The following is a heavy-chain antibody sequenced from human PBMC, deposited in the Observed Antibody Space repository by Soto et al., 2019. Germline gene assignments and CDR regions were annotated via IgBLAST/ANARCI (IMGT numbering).Heavy chain of an antibody. D-gene: IGHD4-4*01. Sequence: PSETLSLTCTFSGGSISSSSYYWGWIRQPPGKGLEWIGSIYYSGSTYYNPSLKSRVTISVDTSKNQFSLKLSSVTAADTAVYYCARHSGTVPFDYWGQGTLVTVSS. CDR1: GGSISSSSYY. CDR2: IYYSGST. J-gene: IGHJ4*02. V-gene: IGHV4-39*01. CDR3: ARHSGTVPFDY.